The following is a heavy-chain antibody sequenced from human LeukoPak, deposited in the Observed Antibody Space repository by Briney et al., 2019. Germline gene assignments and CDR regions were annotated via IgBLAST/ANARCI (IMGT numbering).Heavy chain of an antibody. CDR2: ITSSGNSM. CDR1: GFTFSTYS. Sequence: PGGSLRLSCAASGFTFSTYSMNWVRQAPGKGLEWVSFITSSGNSMSYADSVKGRFTISRDNAKNSLYLQMNSLRAEDTAVYYCARDIGGSYTAIDYWGRGTLVTVSS. J-gene: IGHJ4*02. V-gene: IGHV3-48*04. CDR3: ARDIGGSYTAIDY. D-gene: IGHD1-26*01.